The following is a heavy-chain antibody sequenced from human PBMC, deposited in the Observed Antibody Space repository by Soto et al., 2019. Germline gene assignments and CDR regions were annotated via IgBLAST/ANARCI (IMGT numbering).Heavy chain of an antibody. CDR2: IWYDGSNK. CDR1: GFTFSSYG. J-gene: IGHJ4*02. Sequence: PGGSLRLSCAASGFTFSSYGMHWVRQAPGKWLEWVAVIWYDGSNKYYADSVKGRFTISRDNSKNTLYLQMNSLRAEDTAVYYCARDSTRGFDYWGQGTLVTVSS. V-gene: IGHV3-33*01. CDR3: ARDSTRGFDY.